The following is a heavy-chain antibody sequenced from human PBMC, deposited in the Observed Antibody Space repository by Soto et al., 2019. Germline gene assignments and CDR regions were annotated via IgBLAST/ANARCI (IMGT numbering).Heavy chain of an antibody. CDR1: GGSISSGDYY. Sequence: QVQLQESGPGLVKPSQTLSLTCTVSGGSISSGDYYWSWIRQPPGKGLEWIGYIYYSGSTYYNPALKSRVTISVDTSKNQFSLKLSSVTAADTAVYYCAREKTYYYGSGSYYWFDPWGQGTLVTVSS. D-gene: IGHD3-10*01. V-gene: IGHV4-30-4*01. CDR2: IYYSGST. J-gene: IGHJ5*02. CDR3: AREKTYYYGSGSYYWFDP.